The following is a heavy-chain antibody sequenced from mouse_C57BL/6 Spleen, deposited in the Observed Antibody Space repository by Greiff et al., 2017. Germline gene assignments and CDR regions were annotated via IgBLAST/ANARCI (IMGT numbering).Heavy chain of an antibody. Sequence: EVQLQQSGPELVKPGASVKISCKASGYSFTGYYMNWVKQSPEKSLEWIGEINPSTGGTTYNQKFKAKATLTVDKSSSTAYMQLKSLTSEDSAVYYCARKVYGPFAYWGQGTLVTVSA. J-gene: IGHJ3*01. CDR3: ARKVYGPFAY. D-gene: IGHD1-1*01. V-gene: IGHV1-42*01. CDR2: INPSTGGT. CDR1: GYSFTGYY.